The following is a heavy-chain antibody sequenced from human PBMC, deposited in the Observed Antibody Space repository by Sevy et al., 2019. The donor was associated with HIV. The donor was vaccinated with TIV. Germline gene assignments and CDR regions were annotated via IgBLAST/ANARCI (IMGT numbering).Heavy chain of an antibody. CDR1: GGSITSVNW. CDR3: ARGGETPRGFDP. CDR2: IYHSGNT. J-gene: IGHJ5*02. Sequence: SETLSLTCAVSGGSITSVNWWHWVRQPPGKGLEWIGEIYHSGNTNYNPSLKSRVTISADNSKNQFSLNLYSVTAADTAVYYCARGGETPRGFDPWGQGSLVTVSS. V-gene: IGHV4-4*02. D-gene: IGHD3-16*01.